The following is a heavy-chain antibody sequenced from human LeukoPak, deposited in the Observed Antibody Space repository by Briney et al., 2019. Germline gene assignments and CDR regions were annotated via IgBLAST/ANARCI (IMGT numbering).Heavy chain of an antibody. J-gene: IGHJ4*02. CDR3: ARNVDTAMDFDY. CDR2: MNPNSGNT. D-gene: IGHD5-18*01. V-gene: IGHV1-8*01. CDR1: GYTFTSYD. Sequence: ASVKVSCKASGYTFTSYDIDWVRQATGQGLEWMGWMNPNSGNTGYAQKFQGRVTITRNTSISTAYMELSSLRSEDTAVYYCARNVDTAMDFDYWGQGTLVTVSS.